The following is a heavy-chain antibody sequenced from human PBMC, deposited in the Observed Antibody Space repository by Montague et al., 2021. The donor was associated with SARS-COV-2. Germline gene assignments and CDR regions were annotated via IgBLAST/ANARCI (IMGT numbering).Heavy chain of an antibody. CDR1: GFTFTTYA. D-gene: IGHD2/OR15-2a*01. CDR2: ISNDGTKI. J-gene: IGHJ6*02. Sequence: SLRPSCAASGFTFTTYAMHWVRQAPGKGLEWMAVISNDGTKIYYADSVKGRFTISRDNSKNTLYLQLNRLRAEDTALYHCARDLFYIRNYYYYYGMDVWGQGTTVTVSS. V-gene: IGHV3-30*04. CDR3: ARDLFYIRNYYYYYGMDV.